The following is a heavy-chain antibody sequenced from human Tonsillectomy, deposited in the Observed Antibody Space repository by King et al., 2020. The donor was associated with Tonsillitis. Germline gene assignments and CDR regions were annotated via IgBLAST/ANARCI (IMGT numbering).Heavy chain of an antibody. J-gene: IGHJ4*02. V-gene: IGHV1-46*01. D-gene: IGHD3-22*01. CDR1: GYTFTSYY. CDR3: ARGHDSSGYYPYFDY. CDR2: INPSGVTT. Sequence: VQLVESGAEVKKPGASVKVSCKASGYTFTSYYIHWVRQAPGQGLEWMGIINPSGVTTNYAQKFQGRVTMTRDTSTSTVYMELSSLRSEDTAVYYCARGHDSSGYYPYFDYWGQGTLVTVSS.